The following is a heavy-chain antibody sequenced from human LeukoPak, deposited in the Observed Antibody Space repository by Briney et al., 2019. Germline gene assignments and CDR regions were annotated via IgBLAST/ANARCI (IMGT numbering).Heavy chain of an antibody. Sequence: GRSLRLSCAASGFTFDDYAMHWVRQAPGKGLEWVSGISWNSDNVGYADSVKGRFTISRDNAKNSLYLQMNSLRTEDMALYYCAKGGQQLLNDWFDPWGQGTLVTVSS. J-gene: IGHJ5*02. CDR2: ISWNSDNV. V-gene: IGHV3-9*03. CDR3: AKGGQQLLNDWFDP. D-gene: IGHD6-13*01. CDR1: GFTFDDYA.